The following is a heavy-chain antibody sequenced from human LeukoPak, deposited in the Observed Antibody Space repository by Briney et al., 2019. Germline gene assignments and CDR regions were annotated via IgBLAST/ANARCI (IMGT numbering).Heavy chain of an antibody. CDR1: GGSISSGDYY. J-gene: IGHJ4*02. CDR3: ARTYYYDSSGLDFDY. CDR2: IYYSGST. V-gene: IGHV4-30-4*01. D-gene: IGHD3-22*01. Sequence: SETLSLTCTVSGGSISSGDYYWSWIRQPPGKGLEWIGYIYYSGSTYYNPSLKSRVTISVDTSKNQLSLKLSSVTAADTAVYYCARTYYYDSSGLDFDYWGQGTLVTVSS.